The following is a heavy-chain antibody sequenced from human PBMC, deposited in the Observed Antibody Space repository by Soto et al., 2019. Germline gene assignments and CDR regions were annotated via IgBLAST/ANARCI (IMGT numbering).Heavy chain of an antibody. Sequence: SVKVSCKASGGTFSSYTISWVRQAPGQGLEWMGRIIPILGIANYAQKFQGRVTITADKSTSTAYMELSSLRSEDTAVYYCAREYYDILTGYYGPYFDYWGQGTQVTVSS. CDR1: GGTFSSYT. J-gene: IGHJ4*02. V-gene: IGHV1-69*04. D-gene: IGHD3-9*01. CDR2: IIPILGIA. CDR3: AREYYDILTGYYGPYFDY.